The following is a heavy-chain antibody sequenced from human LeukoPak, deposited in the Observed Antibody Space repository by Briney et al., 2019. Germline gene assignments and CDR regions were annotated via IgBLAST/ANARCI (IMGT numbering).Heavy chain of an antibody. J-gene: IGHJ4*02. D-gene: IGHD1-26*01. Sequence: GGSLRLSCAASGYTFSNYWMAWVRQAQGKGLEWVANIKQDGSDKNFVGSVKGRFTISRDNAKNSLYLQMNSLRAEDTAVYYCARDVGGSLDYWGQGTLVTVSS. CDR3: ARDVGGSLDY. CDR2: IKQDGSDK. V-gene: IGHV3-7*05. CDR1: GYTFSNYW.